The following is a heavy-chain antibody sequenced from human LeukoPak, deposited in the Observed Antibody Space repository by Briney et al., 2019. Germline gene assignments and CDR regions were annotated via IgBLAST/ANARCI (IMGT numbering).Heavy chain of an antibody. Sequence: SETLSLTCTVSGGSISSGDYYWSWIRQPPGKGLEWIGYIYHSGNTYYNPSLKSRVTISVDRSKNQFSLKLTSVTAADTAVYYCARVKKGYGDYFDYWGQGTLVTVSS. D-gene: IGHD4-17*01. CDR3: ARVKKGYGDYFDY. CDR1: GGSISSGDYY. V-gene: IGHV4-30-2*01. CDR2: IYHSGNT. J-gene: IGHJ4*02.